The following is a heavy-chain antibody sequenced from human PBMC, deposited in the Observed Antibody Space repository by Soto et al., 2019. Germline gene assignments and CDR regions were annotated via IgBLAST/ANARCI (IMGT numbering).Heavy chain of an antibody. V-gene: IGHV3-21*01. CDR2: ISRSSSNI. J-gene: IGHJ6*02. CDR3: ARDIKVEAAGTRYYYYGMDV. Sequence: EVQLVETGGGLVKPGGSLRLSCAASGFNFSSYSMNWVRQAPGKGLEWVSSISRSSSNIYYVDSVKGRFTSSRDNAKDSQYLQMNSQRDEDTAVYYCARDIKVEAAGTRYYYYGMDVWRQGTKVNVS. CDR1: GFNFSSYS. D-gene: IGHD6-13*01.